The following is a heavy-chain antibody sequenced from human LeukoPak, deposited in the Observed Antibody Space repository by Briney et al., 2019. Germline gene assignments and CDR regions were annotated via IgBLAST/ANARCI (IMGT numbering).Heavy chain of an antibody. D-gene: IGHD3-9*01. V-gene: IGHV3-53*01. J-gene: IGHJ6*04. CDR1: GFIVNSNY. CDR2: IYSDGST. Sequence: GGSLRLSCAASGFIVNSNYMSWVRQAPGKGLEWVSVIYSDGSTYYADSVKGRFTISRDNSKNTLYLQMNSLRAEDTAVYYCARVLYILRYFDYWGKGTTVTISS. CDR3: ARVLYILRYFDY.